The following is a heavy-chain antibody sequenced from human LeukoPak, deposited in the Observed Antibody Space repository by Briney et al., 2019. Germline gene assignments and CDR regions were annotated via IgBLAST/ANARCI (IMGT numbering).Heavy chain of an antibody. CDR2: IDWDDDK. V-gene: IGHV2-70*11. CDR3: ARCIAATGTLDY. CDR1: GFSLSTNGMS. J-gene: IGHJ4*02. Sequence: SGPTLVNPTQTLTLTCTFSGFSLSTNGMSVTLVRQPPGKALEWLARIDWDDDKYYSASLKTRLTISKDTSKNQVVLTMTNMDPVDTATYFCARCIAATGTLDYWGQGALVTVSS. D-gene: IGHD6-13*01.